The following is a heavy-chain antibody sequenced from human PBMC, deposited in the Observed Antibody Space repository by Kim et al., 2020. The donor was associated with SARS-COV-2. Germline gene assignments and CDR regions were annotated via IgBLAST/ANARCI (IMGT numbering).Heavy chain of an antibody. V-gene: IGHV3-23*03. CDR2: MYGASTNK. D-gene: IGHD2-21*02. J-gene: IGHJ4*01. CDR3: AKLGVGEKGDAAFDY. CDR1: GFNFSHYA. Sequence: GGSLRLSCAASGFNFSHYAMSWVRQAPGKGLEWVSVMYGASTNKYYAQSVKGRFTISRDNSKNTVSLQMTSLRAEDTAIYYCAKLGVGEKGDAAFDYWG.